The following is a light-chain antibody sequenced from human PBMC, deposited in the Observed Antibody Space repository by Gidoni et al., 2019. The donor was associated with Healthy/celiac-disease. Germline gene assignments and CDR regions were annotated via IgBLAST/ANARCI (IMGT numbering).Light chain of an antibody. J-gene: IGKJ3*01. CDR2: LGS. CDR3: MQALQTPFT. V-gene: IGKV2-28*01. Sequence: EIVMTLSPLTLPVTPGEPASISCRSSQSLLHSNGYNYLDWYLQKPGQSPQLLIYLGSNRASGVPDRFSGSGSGTDFTLKISRVEAEDVGVYYCMQALQTPFTFGPGTKVDIK. CDR1: QSLLHSNGYNY.